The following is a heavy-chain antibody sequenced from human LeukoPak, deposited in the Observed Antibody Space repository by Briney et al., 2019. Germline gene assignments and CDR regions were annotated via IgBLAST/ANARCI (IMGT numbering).Heavy chain of an antibody. D-gene: IGHD5-24*01. Sequence: GGSLTLSCAASGFTFSIYALSWVRQAPGRRLEWVSGIIGAGSTYYADSVKGRFTVSRNQSGNTVYLRMTRLRAEDTAIYYCAKDLRQGDGFWDIDYWGQGTLVTVSS. CDR3: AKDLRQGDGFWDIDY. J-gene: IGHJ4*02. V-gene: IGHV3-23*01. CDR1: GFTFSIYA. CDR2: IIGAGST.